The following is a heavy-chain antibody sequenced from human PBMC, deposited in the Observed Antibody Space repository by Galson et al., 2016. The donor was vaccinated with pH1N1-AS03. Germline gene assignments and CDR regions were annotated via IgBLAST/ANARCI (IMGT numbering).Heavy chain of an antibody. CDR2: IDQDGSEK. CDR3: TRGMVELDY. V-gene: IGHV3-7*01. D-gene: IGHD3-10*01. J-gene: IGHJ4*02. CDR1: GFRLIDYW. Sequence: SLRLSCAASGFRLIDYWMTWVRQAPGKGLEWVANIDQDGSEKYYMDSVEGRFTISRDNAKNSLSLQMNSLRSEDTAVYYCTRGMVELDYWGQGTLVTVSS.